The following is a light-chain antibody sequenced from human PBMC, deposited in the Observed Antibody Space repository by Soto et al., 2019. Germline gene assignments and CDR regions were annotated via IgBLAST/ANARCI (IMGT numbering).Light chain of an antibody. Sequence: QSALTQPASVSGSPGQSITISCTGTSSDVGRYPYVSWYQQHPAKAPKIMIYDVNLRPSGVSTRFSGSKSGNTAYLTISGLEAEDEAHYYCTLYTTKSTVVFGGGTKLTVL. V-gene: IGLV2-14*03. CDR3: TLYTTKSTVV. CDR2: DVN. CDR1: SSDVGRYPY. J-gene: IGLJ2*01.